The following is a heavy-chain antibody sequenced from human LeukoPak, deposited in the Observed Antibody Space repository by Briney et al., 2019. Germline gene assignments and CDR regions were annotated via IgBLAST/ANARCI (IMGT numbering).Heavy chain of an antibody. Sequence: SETLSLTCTVSGYSISSGYYWGWIRQPPGKGLEWIGSLYHRGNTYYNPSLKSRVTISVDKSKNQFSLKLSSVTAADTAVYYCARDPGPSPYFDYWGQGTLVTVSS. CDR1: GYSISSGYY. D-gene: IGHD2-2*01. V-gene: IGHV4-38-2*02. CDR2: LYHRGNT. J-gene: IGHJ4*02. CDR3: ARDPGPSPYFDY.